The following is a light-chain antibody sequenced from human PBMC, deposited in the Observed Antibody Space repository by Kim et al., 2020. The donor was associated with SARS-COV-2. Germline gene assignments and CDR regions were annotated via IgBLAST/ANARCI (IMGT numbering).Light chain of an antibody. CDR1: SGHSSYI. CDR3: ETWDSNTHRV. V-gene: IGLV4-60*03. J-gene: IGLJ3*02. CDR2: LEGSGSY. Sequence: VKLTCTLSSGHSSYIIAWHQQQPGKAPRYLMKLEGSGSYNKGGGVPGRFSGSSSGADRYLTISNLQSEDEADYYCETWDSNTHRVFGGGTQLTVL.